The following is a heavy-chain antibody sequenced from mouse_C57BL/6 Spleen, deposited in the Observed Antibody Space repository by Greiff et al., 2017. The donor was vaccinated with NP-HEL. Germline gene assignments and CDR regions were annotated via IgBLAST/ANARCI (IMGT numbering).Heavy chain of an antibody. V-gene: IGHV1-64*01. D-gene: IGHD2-4*01. Sequence: QVQLQQPGAELVKPGASVKLSCKASGYTFTSYWMHWVKQRPGQGLEWIGMIHPNSGSTNYNEKFKSKATLTVDKSSSTAYMQLSSLTSEDSAVYYCARCGYDYELAWFAYWGQGTLVTVSA. CDR3: ARCGYDYELAWFAY. CDR1: GYTFTSYW. CDR2: IHPNSGST. J-gene: IGHJ3*01.